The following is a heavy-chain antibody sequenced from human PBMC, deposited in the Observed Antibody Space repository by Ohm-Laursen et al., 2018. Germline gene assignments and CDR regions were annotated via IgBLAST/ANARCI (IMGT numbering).Heavy chain of an antibody. CDR1: GYTFTSYY. CDR3: ARDPYIVVVPAAIYYYYGMDV. CDR2: INPSGGST. V-gene: IGHV1-46*01. J-gene: IGHJ6*02. Sequence: ASVKVSCKASGYTFTSYYMHWVRQAPGQGLEWMGIINPSGGSTSYAQKFQGRVTMTRDTSTSTVYMELSSLRSEDTAVYYCARDPYIVVVPAAIYYYYGMDVWGQGTTVTVSS. D-gene: IGHD2-2*01.